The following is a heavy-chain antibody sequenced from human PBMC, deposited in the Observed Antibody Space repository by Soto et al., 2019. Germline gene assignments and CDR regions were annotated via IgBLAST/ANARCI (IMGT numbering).Heavy chain of an antibody. CDR2: ISGSGGST. V-gene: IGHV3-23*01. Sequence: GGSLRLSCAASGFTFSSYAMSWVRQAPGKGLEWVSAISGSGGSTYYADSVKGRFTISRDNSKNTLYLQMNSLRAEDTAVYYCAKMAGPDILTAYPIDYWGQGTLVTVSS. CDR3: AKMAGPDILTAYPIDY. D-gene: IGHD3-9*01. CDR1: GFTFSSYA. J-gene: IGHJ4*02.